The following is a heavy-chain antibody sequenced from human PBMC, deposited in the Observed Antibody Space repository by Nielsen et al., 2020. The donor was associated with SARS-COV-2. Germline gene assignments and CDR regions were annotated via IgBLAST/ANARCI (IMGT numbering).Heavy chain of an antibody. J-gene: IGHJ4*02. V-gene: IGHV1-8*01. CDR1: GYTFTSYD. Sequence: ASVKPSCKASGYTFTSYDINWVRQATGQGLEWMGWMNPNSGNTGYAQKFKGRVTMTRDTSISTAYMELSSLTSEDTAVYYCARRADYYDSSAYYCWGQGILVTVSS. CDR3: ARRADYYDSSAYYC. CDR2: MNPNSGNT. D-gene: IGHD3-22*01.